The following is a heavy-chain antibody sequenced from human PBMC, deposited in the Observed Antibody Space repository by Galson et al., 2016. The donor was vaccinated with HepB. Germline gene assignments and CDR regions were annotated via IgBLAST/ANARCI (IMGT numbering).Heavy chain of an antibody. CDR2: ISGSGGST. V-gene: IGHV3-23*01. CDR3: AKGRYYDILSGLDY. CDR1: GFTFRSYA. J-gene: IGHJ4*02. D-gene: IGHD3-9*01. Sequence: SLRLSCAASGFTFRSYAMSWVRQAPGKGLEWVSVISGSGGSTHYADSVKGRFPISRDNSKNTLYVQMSSLRAEDTAVYYCAKGRYYDILSGLDYWGLGTLVTVSS.